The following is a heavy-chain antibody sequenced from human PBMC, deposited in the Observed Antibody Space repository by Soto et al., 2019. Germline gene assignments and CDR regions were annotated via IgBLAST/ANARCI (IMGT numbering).Heavy chain of an antibody. CDR3: AKSITARPFDY. CDR2: ISFDGRNT. CDR1: GFTFNNYG. D-gene: IGHD6-6*01. V-gene: IGHV3-30*18. J-gene: IGHJ4*02. Sequence: GGSLRLSCAASGFTFNNYGMHWVRQAPGKGLEWVVVISFDGRNTYYADSVKGRFTISRDNSKNTLYLQMNSLRAEDTAVYYCAKSITARPFDYWGQGALVTISS.